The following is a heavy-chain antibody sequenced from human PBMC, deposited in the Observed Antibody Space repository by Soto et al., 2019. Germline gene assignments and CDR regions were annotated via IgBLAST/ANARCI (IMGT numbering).Heavy chain of an antibody. Sequence: GGSLRLSCAASGFTVSSNYMSWVRQAPGKGLEWVSVIYSGGSTYYADSVKGRFTISRDNSKNTLYLQMNSLRAEDTAVYYCQSGALDIGDFDYWGQGTLVTVSS. D-gene: IGHD2-15*01. V-gene: IGHV3-66*01. J-gene: IGHJ4*02. CDR1: GFTVSSNY. CDR2: IYSGGST. CDR3: QSGALDIGDFDY.